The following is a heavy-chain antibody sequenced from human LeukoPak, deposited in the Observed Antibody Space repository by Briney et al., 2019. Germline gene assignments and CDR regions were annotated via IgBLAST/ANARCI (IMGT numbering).Heavy chain of an antibody. CDR2: FDPEDGET. Sequence: ASVKVSCKVSGYTLTELSMHWVRQAPGKGLEWMGGFDPEDGETIYAQKFQGRVTMTEDTSTDTAYMELSSLRSEDTAVYYRATDRTSGLTTLHDAFDIWGQGTMVTVSS. V-gene: IGHV1-24*01. J-gene: IGHJ3*02. CDR3: ATDRTSGLTTLHDAFDI. CDR1: GYTLTELS. D-gene: IGHD4-11*01.